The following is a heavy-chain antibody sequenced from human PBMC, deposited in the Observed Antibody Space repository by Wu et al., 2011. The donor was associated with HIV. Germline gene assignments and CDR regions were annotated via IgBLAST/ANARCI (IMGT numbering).Heavy chain of an antibody. Sequence: QVQLVQSGAEVKKPGSSLKVSCKASGGTFSSYAISWVRQAPGQGLQWMGGIIPLFGTAHYAQKFQGRVTLTADKSTSTAYMELSSLRSEDTAVYYCARDSTVTRIRLYYYYMDVWGKGPRSPSP. J-gene: IGHJ6*03. D-gene: IGHD4-17*01. CDR2: IIPLFGTA. CDR3: ARDSTVTRIRLYYYYMDV. V-gene: IGHV1-69*14. CDR1: GGTFSSYA.